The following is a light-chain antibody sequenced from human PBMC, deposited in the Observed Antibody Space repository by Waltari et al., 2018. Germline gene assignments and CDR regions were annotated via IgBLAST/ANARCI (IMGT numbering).Light chain of an antibody. V-gene: IGLV2-23*02. CDR1: SRDVGSYNL. J-gene: IGLJ3*02. CDR2: EVT. Sequence: QSALTQPASVSGSPGQSITISCTGSSRDVGSYNLVSWYQQHPDKAPKLIIYEVTKRPSGFSTRFSGSKSGNTASLTISGLQAEDEADYYCCSYAGSTTWVFGGGTKLTVL. CDR3: CSYAGSTTWV.